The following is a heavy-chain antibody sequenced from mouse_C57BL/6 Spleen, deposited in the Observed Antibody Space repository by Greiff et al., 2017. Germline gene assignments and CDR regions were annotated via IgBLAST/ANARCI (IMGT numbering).Heavy chain of an antibody. CDR3: ARIYYDYDSSWFAD. CDR2: LSSSGSYT. CDR1: GFTFRSYG. V-gene: IGHV5-6*01. J-gene: IGHJ3*01. D-gene: IGHD2-4*01. Sequence: EVKLMESGGDLVKPGGSLKLSCAASGFTFRSYGMSWVRQTPDKRLEWVATLSSSGSYTYYPERVKGRFTLSRDHAKNTLYLQMSSLNSEDTAMYYCARIYYDYDSSWFADGGRGTLVTVSA.